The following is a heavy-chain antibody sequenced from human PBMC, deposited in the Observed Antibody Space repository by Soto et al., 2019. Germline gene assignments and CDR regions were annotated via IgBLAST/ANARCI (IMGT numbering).Heavy chain of an antibody. V-gene: IGHV4-34*01. D-gene: IGHD2-8*02. J-gene: IGHJ3*02. Sequence: QVQLQQWGAGLLKPSETLSLTCAVYGGSFSGYDWSWIRQPPRQGLVLIGEINHSGSTNYNPSLKSRVTLSVDTPKTQFSLKLSSVTAADTAVYYCARDPGMEVSEANSIKDAFDIWGQGTMVTVSS. CDR3: ARDPGMEVSEANSIKDAFDI. CDR1: GGSFSGYD. CDR2: INHSGST.